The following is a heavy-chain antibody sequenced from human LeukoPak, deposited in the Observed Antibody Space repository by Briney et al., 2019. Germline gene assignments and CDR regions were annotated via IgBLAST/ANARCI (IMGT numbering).Heavy chain of an antibody. CDR2: IYYSGST. CDR3: ARTGAVAAQKRSYFDY. Sequence: SETLSLTCTVSGGSVSSGGYYWSWIRQHPGKGLEWIGYIYYSGSTYYNPSLKSRVTISVDTSKNQFSLKLSSVTAADTAVYYCARTGAVAAQKRSYFDYWGQGTLVTVSS. CDR1: GGSVSSGGYY. D-gene: IGHD6-19*01. V-gene: IGHV4-31*03. J-gene: IGHJ4*02.